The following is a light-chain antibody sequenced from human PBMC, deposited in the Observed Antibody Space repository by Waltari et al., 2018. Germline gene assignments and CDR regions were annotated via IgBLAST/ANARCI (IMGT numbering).Light chain of an antibody. V-gene: IGKV3-20*01. CDR2: SAS. CDR3: QQYGSSPYT. J-gene: IGKJ2*01. Sequence: EIVLTQSPGTLSLSPGERATLFCRASQSVRNNYLAWYQQKPGQAPRLLIYSASSRATGIPDRFSGSGSGTDFTLTISRLEPEDFVVYYCQQYGSSPYTFGQGTKLEI. CDR1: QSVRNNY.